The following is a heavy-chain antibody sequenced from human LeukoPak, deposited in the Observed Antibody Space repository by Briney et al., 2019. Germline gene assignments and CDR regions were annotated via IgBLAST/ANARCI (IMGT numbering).Heavy chain of an antibody. J-gene: IGHJ4*02. CDR3: ARTTQQLALDY. Sequence: PGGSLRLSCAASGFTFSSYWMHWVRQAPGKGLEWVSVIYSGGSTYYADSVKGRFTISRDNSKNTLYLQMNSLRAEDTAVYYCARTTQQLALDYWGQGTLVTVSS. CDR1: GFTFSSYW. D-gene: IGHD6-13*01. CDR2: IYSGGST. V-gene: IGHV3-53*01.